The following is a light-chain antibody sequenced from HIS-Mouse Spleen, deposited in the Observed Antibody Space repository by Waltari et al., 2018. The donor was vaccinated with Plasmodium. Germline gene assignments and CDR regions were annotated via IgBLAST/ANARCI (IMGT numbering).Light chain of an antibody. Sequence: EIVLTPSPATLSLSPGERANLSCRASQSVSSYLAWYQQKPGQAPRLLIYDASNRATGIPARFSGSGSGTDFTLTISSLEPEDFAVYYCQQRSNWLTFGGGTKVEIK. CDR3: QQRSNWLT. J-gene: IGKJ4*01. CDR1: QSVSSY. V-gene: IGKV3-11*01. CDR2: DAS.